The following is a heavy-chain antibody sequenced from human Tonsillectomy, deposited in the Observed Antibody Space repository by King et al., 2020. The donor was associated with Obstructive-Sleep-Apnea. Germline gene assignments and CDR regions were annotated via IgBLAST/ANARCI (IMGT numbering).Heavy chain of an antibody. CDR1: GFTFSRYW. J-gene: IGHJ4*02. V-gene: IGHV3-7*01. D-gene: IGHD6-19*01. CDR3: ARDNRDSSGWYVFDY. CDR2: IKQEGSEK. Sequence: EVQLVESGGGLVQPGGSLRLSCAASGFTFSRYWMSWVRQAPGKGLEWVANIKQEGSEKYYVDAVKGRFTISRDNAKNSLYLQMNSLRAEDTAVYYCARDNRDSSGWYVFDYWGQGTLVTVSS.